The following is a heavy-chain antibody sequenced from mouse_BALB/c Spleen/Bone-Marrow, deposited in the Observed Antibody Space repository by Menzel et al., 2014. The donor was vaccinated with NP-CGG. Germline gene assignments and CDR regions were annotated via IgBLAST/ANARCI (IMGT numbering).Heavy chain of an antibody. Sequence: LEESGPGLVKPGVSVKMSCKASGYTFSSYVMDWVKQSPGQGLEWIGEINPYNDSTKYNEKFKGKATITSDKSSSTSYMKPSVVTSEDSAVYYCAGSRGDIDDWGEGTSVTVSS. CDR1: GYTFSSYV. CDR3: AGSRGDIDD. J-gene: IGHJ1*01. V-gene: IGHV1-14*01. D-gene: IGHD2-13*01. CDR2: INPYNDST.